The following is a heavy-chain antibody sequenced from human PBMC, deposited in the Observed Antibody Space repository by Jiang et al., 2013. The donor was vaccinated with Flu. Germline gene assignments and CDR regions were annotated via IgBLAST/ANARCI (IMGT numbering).Heavy chain of an antibody. D-gene: IGHD6-13*01. J-gene: IGHJ5*02. V-gene: IGHV4-39*07. CDR1: GGSISSSSYY. CDR3: ASHSIAAAGTRPTFYQFDP. Sequence: PGLVKPSETLSLTCTVSGGSISSSSYYWGWIRQPPGKGLEWIGSIYYSGSTYYNPSLKSRVTISVDTSKNQFSLKLSSVTAADTAVYYCASHSIAAAGTRPTFYQFDPWGQGTLVTVSS. CDR2: IYYSGST.